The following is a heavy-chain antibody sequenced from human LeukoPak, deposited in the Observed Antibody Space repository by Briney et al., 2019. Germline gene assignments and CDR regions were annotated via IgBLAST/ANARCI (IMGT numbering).Heavy chain of an antibody. Sequence: QPGRSLRLSCAASGFTFSSYGMHWVGQAQGKGLEWVAVIWYDGSNKYYADYVKGRFTISRDNSKTTLYLQMNSLRAEDTAVYYCAKERAFGGVIVQDYWGQGTLVTVSS. CDR3: AKERAFGGVIVQDY. D-gene: IGHD3-16*02. CDR1: GFTFSSYG. CDR2: IWYDGSNK. V-gene: IGHV3-33*06. J-gene: IGHJ4*02.